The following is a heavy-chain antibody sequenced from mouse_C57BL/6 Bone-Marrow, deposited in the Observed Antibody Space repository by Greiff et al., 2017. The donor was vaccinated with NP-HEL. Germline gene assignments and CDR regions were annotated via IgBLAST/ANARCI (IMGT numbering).Heavy chain of an antibody. CDR3: ARSITGSYWYFDV. CDR1: GYTFTSYT. Sequence: VQLQQSGAELARPGASVKMSCKASGYTFTSYTMHWVKQRPGQGLEWIGYINPSSGYTKYNQKVKDKDTLTADKSSSTAYMQLSSLTSEDSAVYYCARSITGSYWYFDVWGTGTTVTVSS. D-gene: IGHD4-1*01. V-gene: IGHV1-4*01. CDR2: INPSSGYT. J-gene: IGHJ1*03.